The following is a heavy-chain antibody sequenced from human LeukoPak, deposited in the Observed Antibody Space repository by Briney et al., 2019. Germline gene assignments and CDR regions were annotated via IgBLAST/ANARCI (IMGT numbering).Heavy chain of an antibody. Sequence: GGSLRLSCAASRFTLSGYAMSWVRQAPGKGLEWVSAVSGSGGSTYYADSVKGRFTISRDNSKNTLSLQMNSLRAEDTAVYYCARVREYYYMDVWGKGTTVTVSS. CDR3: ARVREYYYMDV. J-gene: IGHJ6*03. V-gene: IGHV3-23*01. CDR1: RFTLSGYA. CDR2: VSGSGGST.